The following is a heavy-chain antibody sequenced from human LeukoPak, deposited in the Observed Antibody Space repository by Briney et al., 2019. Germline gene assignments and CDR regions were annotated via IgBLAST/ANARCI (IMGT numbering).Heavy chain of an antibody. D-gene: IGHD3-10*01. Sequence: ASVKVSCKASGYTFTSYGISWVRQAPGQGLEWMGWINAGNGNTKYSQKFQGRVTITRDTSASTAYMELSSLRSEDTAVYYCARDRGDYYGSGSYTHPFDPWGQGTLVTVSS. CDR3: ARDRGDYYGSGSYTHPFDP. J-gene: IGHJ5*02. V-gene: IGHV1-3*01. CDR2: INAGNGNT. CDR1: GYTFTSYG.